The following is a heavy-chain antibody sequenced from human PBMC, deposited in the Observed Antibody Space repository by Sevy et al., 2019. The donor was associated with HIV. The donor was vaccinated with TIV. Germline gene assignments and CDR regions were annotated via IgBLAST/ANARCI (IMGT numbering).Heavy chain of an antibody. D-gene: IGHD3-10*01. V-gene: IGHV3-23*01. J-gene: IGHJ4*01. CDR1: GFTFSSYA. CDR2: ISGSGGST. CDR3: AKSFRITKVRELGY. Sequence: GGSLRLSCAASGFTFSSYAMSWVRQAPGKGLEWVSAISGSGGSTYYADSVKGRFTISRDNSKNTLYLQMNSLRAEDTAVYYCAKSFRITKVRELGYWGQGTLVTVSS.